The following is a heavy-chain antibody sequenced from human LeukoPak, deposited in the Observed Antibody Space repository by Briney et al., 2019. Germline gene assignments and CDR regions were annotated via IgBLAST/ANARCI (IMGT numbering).Heavy chain of an antibody. Sequence: GGFLRLSCAASGFTFSSYWMSWVRQAPGKGLEWVANIKQDGSEKYYVDSVKGRFTISRDNAKNSLYLQMNSLRAEDTAVYYCARESCSSTSCYVNWFDPWGQGTLVTVSS. CDR2: IKQDGSEK. V-gene: IGHV3-7*03. D-gene: IGHD2-2*01. J-gene: IGHJ5*02. CDR3: ARESCSSTSCYVNWFDP. CDR1: GFTFSSYW.